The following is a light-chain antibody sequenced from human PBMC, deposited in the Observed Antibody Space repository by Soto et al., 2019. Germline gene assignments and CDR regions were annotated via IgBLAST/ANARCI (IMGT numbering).Light chain of an antibody. CDR3: QQRSNWPRT. V-gene: IGKV1-39*01. J-gene: IGKJ1*01. CDR1: QSISSY. Sequence: DIQMTQSPSSLSASVGDRVTITCRASQSISSYLNWYQQKPGKAPKLVIYAASSLQSGVPSRFSGSGSGTDLTLTISRLEPEDFAVYYCQQRSNWPRTCGQGTKVDIK. CDR2: AAS.